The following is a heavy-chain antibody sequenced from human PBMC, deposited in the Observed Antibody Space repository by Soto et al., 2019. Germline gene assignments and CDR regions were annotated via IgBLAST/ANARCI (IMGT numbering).Heavy chain of an antibody. Sequence: SETLSLTCAVSGGSISSTHWCTCVRESPGKGLEWIGEVYHNGTTNYNPSLKSRFTISIDTSKNHFSLSLTPVTVRDTATYFGARGPEYWGRGKLVTVSS. CDR1: GGSISSTHW. V-gene: IGHV4-4*02. CDR2: VYHNGTT. CDR3: ARGPEY. D-gene: IGHD6-6*01. J-gene: IGHJ4*02.